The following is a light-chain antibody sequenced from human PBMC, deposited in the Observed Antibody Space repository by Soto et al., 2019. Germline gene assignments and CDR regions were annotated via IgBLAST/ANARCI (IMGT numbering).Light chain of an antibody. CDR1: QSVDSRY. CDR3: LQDYNYPWT. Sequence: EIVLTQSPGTLSLSPGERATLSCRASQSVDSRYSAWYQQKPGQAPRLLIYGASNRATGIADRFSGSGSGTDFTLTISSLQPEDLATYYCLQDYNYPWTFGQGTKVEIK. V-gene: IGKV3-20*01. CDR2: GAS. J-gene: IGKJ1*01.